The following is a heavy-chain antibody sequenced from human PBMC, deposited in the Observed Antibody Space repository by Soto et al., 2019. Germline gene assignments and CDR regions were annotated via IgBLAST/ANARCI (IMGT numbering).Heavy chain of an antibody. J-gene: IGHJ4*02. D-gene: IGHD3-22*01. Sequence: ASVKVSCKASGGTFSIYAISWVRQAPGQGLEWMGGIIPIFGTANYAQKFQGRVTITADESTSTAYMELSSLRSEDTAVYYCADLYYYDSSGYYHTLDYWGQGTLVTVS. CDR2: IIPIFGTA. CDR1: GGTFSIYA. V-gene: IGHV1-69*13. CDR3: ADLYYYDSSGYYHTLDY.